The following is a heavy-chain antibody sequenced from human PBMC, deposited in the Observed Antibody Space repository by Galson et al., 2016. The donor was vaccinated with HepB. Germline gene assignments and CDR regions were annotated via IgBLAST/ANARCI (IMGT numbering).Heavy chain of an antibody. V-gene: IGHV3-11*01. Sequence: SYISSSGSTIYYADSVKGRFTISRDNAKNSLYLQMNSLRAEDTAVYYCARSGGFCSGGSCYPIDFWGQGTLVTVSS. J-gene: IGHJ4*02. CDR3: ARSGGFCSGGSCYPIDF. D-gene: IGHD2-15*01. CDR2: ISSSGSTI.